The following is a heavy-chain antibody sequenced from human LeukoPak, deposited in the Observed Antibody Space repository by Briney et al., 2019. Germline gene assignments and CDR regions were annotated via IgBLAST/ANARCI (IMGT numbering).Heavy chain of an antibody. D-gene: IGHD4-23*01. Sequence: ASVKVSCKASGYSFTGYYIHWVRQAPGQGLEWMGWSNPNSGGTNYAQKFQGRVTMTEDTSTDTAYMELSSLRSEDTAVYYCATSLRWGYYYYYGMDVWGQGTTVTVSS. CDR3: ATSLRWGYYYYYGMDV. CDR2: SNPNSGGT. CDR1: GYSFTGYY. J-gene: IGHJ6*02. V-gene: IGHV1-2*02.